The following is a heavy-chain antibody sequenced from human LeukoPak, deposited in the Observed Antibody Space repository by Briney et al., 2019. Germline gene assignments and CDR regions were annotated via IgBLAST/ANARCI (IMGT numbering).Heavy chain of an antibody. CDR3: ASTFYGDSPPY. CDR1: GFTVSSNY. V-gene: IGHV3-66*01. CDR2: IYSGGST. Sequence: PGGSLRLSCAASGFTVSSNYMSWVRQAPGKGLEWVSVIYSGGSTYYADSVKGRFTISRDNSKNTPYLQMNSLRAEDTAVYYCASTFYGDSPPYRGQGTLVTVSS. J-gene: IGHJ4*02. D-gene: IGHD4-17*01.